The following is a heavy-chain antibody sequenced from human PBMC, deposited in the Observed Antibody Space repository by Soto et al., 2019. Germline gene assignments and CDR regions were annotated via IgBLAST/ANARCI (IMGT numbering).Heavy chain of an antibody. D-gene: IGHD6-6*01. CDR1: GGSISSGGYY. Sequence: SETLSLTCTVSGGSISSGGYYWTWIRQHPGKGLEWIGYNYYSGITYYNPSLKSRVTISLDTSKNQFSLKLSSVTAADTAVYYCARGSSIAGLYYGMDVWGQGTSVTVSS. CDR2: NYYSGIT. J-gene: IGHJ6*02. V-gene: IGHV4-31*03. CDR3: ARGSSIAGLYYGMDV.